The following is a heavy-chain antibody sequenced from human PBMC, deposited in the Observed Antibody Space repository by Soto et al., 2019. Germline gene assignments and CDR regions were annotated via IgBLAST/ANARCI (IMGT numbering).Heavy chain of an antibody. V-gene: IGHV3-53*04. CDR2: IYSVGSI. J-gene: IGHJ3*02. CDR3: ARARDGTAEALDI. D-gene: IGHD6-13*01. Sequence: XXSLRLSCAASGFSVSDTYMSWVPQAPGKGLEWVSIIYSVGSIYYGDSVKGRFTITRHNSKNTLSLLMNGLTPEDTAVYYCARARDGTAEALDIWGQGTLVTVSS. CDR1: GFSVSDTY.